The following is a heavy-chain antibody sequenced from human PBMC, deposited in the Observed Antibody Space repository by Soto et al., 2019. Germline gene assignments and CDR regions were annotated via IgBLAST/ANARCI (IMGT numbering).Heavy chain of an antibody. Sequence: SETLSLTCTVSGASITYGGYSWSWIRQTPGKGLEWIGYINHLETTFYNPSFESRLTLSIDRAKNQFSLNLNSMSAADRAVYFCDRGAGSDYFDYWGQGILVTVSS. D-gene: IGHD6-13*01. CDR1: GASITYGGYS. CDR3: DRGAGSDYFDY. J-gene: IGHJ4*02. CDR2: INHLETT. V-gene: IGHV4-30-2*01.